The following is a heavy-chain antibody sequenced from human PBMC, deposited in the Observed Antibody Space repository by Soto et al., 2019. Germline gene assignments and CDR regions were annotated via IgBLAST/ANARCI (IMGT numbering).Heavy chain of an antibody. J-gene: IGHJ5*02. V-gene: IGHV1-69*13. Sequence: GASVKVSCKASGVTFSSYAISWVRQAPGQGLEWMGGIIPIFGTANYAQKFQGRVTITADESTSTAYMELSSLRSENTAVYYCARGSVVRRCSGGSCYSAADWFDLWGQGTLVTVSS. CDR3: ARGSVVRRCSGGSCYSAADWFDL. CDR2: IIPIFGTA. CDR1: GVTFSSYA. D-gene: IGHD2-15*01.